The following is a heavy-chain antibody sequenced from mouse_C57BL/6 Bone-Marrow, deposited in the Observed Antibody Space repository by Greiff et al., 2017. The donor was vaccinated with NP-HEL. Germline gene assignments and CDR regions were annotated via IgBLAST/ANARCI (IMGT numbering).Heavy chain of an antibody. CDR3: ARSGYYGSSYYFDY. Sequence: QVQLQQSGAELARPGASVKLSCKASGYTFTSYGISWVKQSTGQGLEWIGEIYPRSGNTYYNEKFKGKATLTADKSSSTAYMELRSLTSEDSAVYFCARSGYYGSSYYFDYWGQGTTLTVSS. V-gene: IGHV1-81*01. J-gene: IGHJ2*01. CDR1: GYTFTSYG. D-gene: IGHD1-1*01. CDR2: IYPRSGNT.